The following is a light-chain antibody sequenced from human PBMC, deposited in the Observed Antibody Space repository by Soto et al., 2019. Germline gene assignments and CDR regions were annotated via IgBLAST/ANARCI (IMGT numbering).Light chain of an antibody. CDR3: QKYNSAPTIT. Sequence: EIVMTQSPATLSVSPGERATLSCRASQSVSSNLAWYQQKPGQAPRLLIYGASTRATGIPARFSGSGSGTEFTLTISSLQSEDFAVYYCQKYNSAPTITFGQGTRLEIK. CDR1: QSVSSN. CDR2: GAS. J-gene: IGKJ5*01. V-gene: IGKV3-15*01.